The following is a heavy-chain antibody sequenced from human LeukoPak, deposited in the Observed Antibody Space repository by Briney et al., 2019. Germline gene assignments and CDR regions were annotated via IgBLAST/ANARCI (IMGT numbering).Heavy chain of an antibody. Sequence: GGSLRLSCAASGFTFKLYWMHWVRQVPGKRPVWVSRINDDGSDTIYADSVRGRFTISRDDAKNTLYLQMNSLRAEDTAVYYCARGVGGSYYGSLDVWGKGTTVTVSS. J-gene: IGHJ6*04. D-gene: IGHD1-26*01. CDR3: ARGVGGSYYGSLDV. V-gene: IGHV3-74*01. CDR1: GFTFKLYW. CDR2: INDDGSDT.